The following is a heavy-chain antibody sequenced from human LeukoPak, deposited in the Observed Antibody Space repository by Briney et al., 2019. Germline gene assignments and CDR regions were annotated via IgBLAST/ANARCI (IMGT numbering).Heavy chain of an antibody. Sequence: ASVTVSCKASGYTFTGYYMHWVRQAPGQGLEWMGWINPNSGGTNYAQKFQGRVTMTRDTSISTAYMELSRLRSDDTAVYYCAREYGNRIPFDYWGQGTLVTVSS. J-gene: IGHJ4*02. CDR1: GYTFTGYY. V-gene: IGHV1-2*02. CDR2: INPNSGGT. D-gene: IGHD1-14*01. CDR3: AREYGNRIPFDY.